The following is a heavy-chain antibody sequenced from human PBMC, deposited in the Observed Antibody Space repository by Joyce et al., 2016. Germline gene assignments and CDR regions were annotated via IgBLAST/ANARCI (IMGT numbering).Heavy chain of an antibody. V-gene: IGHV3-21*02. J-gene: IGHJ2*01. Sequence: EVQLVESGGGLVKPGESLRLSCAGCGLPFSSYTMNWVRQAPGKGLEWVSFISTSSSYIYYADSVKGRFTVSRDNARKALYLQMDSLRPEDSAVYYCARDAIAARSMHWYVDLWGRGTLVTVSS. D-gene: IGHD6-6*01. CDR2: ISTSSSYI. CDR3: ARDAIAARSMHWYVDL. CDR1: GLPFSSYT.